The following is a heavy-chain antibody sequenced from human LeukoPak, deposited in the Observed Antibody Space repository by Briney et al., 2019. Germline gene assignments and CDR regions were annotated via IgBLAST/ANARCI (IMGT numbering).Heavy chain of an antibody. CDR3: ARNHYYDSSGSDY. D-gene: IGHD3-22*01. J-gene: IGHJ4*02. Sequence: GGSLRLSCAASGFTFSDYCMSWIRQAPGKGLEWVSYISSSGSTIYYADSVKGRFTISRDNAKNSLYLQMNSLRAEDTAVYYCARNHYYDSSGSDYWGQGTLVTVSS. CDR1: GFTFSDYC. V-gene: IGHV3-11*01. CDR2: ISSSGSTI.